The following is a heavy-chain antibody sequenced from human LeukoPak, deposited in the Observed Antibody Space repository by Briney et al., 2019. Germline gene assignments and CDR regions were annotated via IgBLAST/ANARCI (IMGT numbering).Heavy chain of an antibody. CDR1: GFTFSSYW. J-gene: IGHJ4*02. CDR2: ISGSGGST. CDR3: EALNGALPPY. V-gene: IGHV3-23*01. D-gene: IGHD2-8*01. Sequence: GGSLRLSCAASGFTFSSYWMSWVRQAPGKGLEWVSTISGSGGSTYYADSVKGRFTLSRDNSRNTLYLQMNSLRAEDTAVYYCEALNGALPPYWGQGALVTVSS.